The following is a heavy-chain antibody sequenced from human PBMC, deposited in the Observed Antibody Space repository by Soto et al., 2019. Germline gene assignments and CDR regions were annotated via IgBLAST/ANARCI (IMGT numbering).Heavy chain of an antibody. V-gene: IGHV3-7*01. Sequence: GGSLRLSCAASGFTFSSYWMSWVRQAPGKGLEWVANIKQDGSEKYYVDSVKGRFTISRDNAKNSLYLQMNSLRAEDTAVYYCARPTNPYCTNGVCPYYFDYWGQGTLVTVSS. D-gene: IGHD2-8*01. J-gene: IGHJ4*02. CDR2: IKQDGSEK. CDR3: ARPTNPYCTNGVCPYYFDY. CDR1: GFTFSSYW.